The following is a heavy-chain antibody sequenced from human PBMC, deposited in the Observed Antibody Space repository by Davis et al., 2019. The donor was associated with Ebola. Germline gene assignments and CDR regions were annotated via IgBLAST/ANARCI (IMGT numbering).Heavy chain of an antibody. CDR2: ISAYNGNT. J-gene: IGHJ3*02. D-gene: IGHD3-16*02. Sequence: ASVKVSCKASGYTFTSYGISWVRQAPGQGLEWMGWISAYNGNTNYAQKLQGRVTMTTDTSTSTAYMELRSLRSDDTAVYYCARVIRWVEFGGVIVSSSAAFDIWGQGTMVTVSS. CDR1: GYTFTSYG. CDR3: ARVIRWVEFGGVIVSSSAAFDI. V-gene: IGHV1-18*01.